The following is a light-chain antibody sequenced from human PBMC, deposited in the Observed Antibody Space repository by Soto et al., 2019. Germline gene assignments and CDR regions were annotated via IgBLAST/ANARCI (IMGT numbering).Light chain of an antibody. V-gene: IGKV1-33*01. J-gene: IGKJ1*01. CDR3: QQSFSTPRT. CDR2: DAS. Sequence: DIQMTQSPSSLSASVGDRVTITCQASQDIGIYLHWYQQKPGKAPKLLINDASNLETGVPSRFSGSGSGTDFTFTISSLQPEDIATYYCQQSFSTPRTFGQGTKV. CDR1: QDIGIY.